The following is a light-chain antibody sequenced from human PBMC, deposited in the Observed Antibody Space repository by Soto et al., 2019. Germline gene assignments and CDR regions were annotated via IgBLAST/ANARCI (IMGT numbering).Light chain of an antibody. CDR1: QSVLYRSNSQNY. V-gene: IGKV4-1*01. J-gene: IGKJ1*01. CDR2: WAS. CDR3: QQYYSLWT. Sequence: IVVTQSPESLTVCLGERVTINCKTSQSVLYRSNSQNYLAWFQHKAGQPPKLLIYWASIRQSGVPDRFSGSGSGTDFTLNINSLQAEDVAVYYGQQYYSLWTFGQGTKVDIX.